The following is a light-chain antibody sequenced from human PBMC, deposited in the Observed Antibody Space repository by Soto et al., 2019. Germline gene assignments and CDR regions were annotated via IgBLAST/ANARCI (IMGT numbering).Light chain of an antibody. CDR3: QQYNDWPPRWT. V-gene: IGKV3-15*01. Sequence: EIVMTQSPATLSVSPGERATLSCRASQSVSVNLAWYQQKPGQAPRILIYRASTRATGIPARFSGGGSETEFTLTISSLQSEDFAVYICQQYNDWPPRWTFGQGTKVEI. J-gene: IGKJ1*01. CDR2: RAS. CDR1: QSVSVN.